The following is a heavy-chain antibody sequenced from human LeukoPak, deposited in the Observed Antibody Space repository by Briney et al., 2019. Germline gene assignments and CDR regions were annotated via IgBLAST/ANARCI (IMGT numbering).Heavy chain of an antibody. CDR3: ARHGAGGYDILTGYYGEYFQH. Sequence: SETLSLTCTVSGGSISSYYWSWIRQPPGKGLEWIGYIYYSGSTNYNPSLKSRVTISVDTSKNQYSLKLSSVTAADTAVYYCARHGAGGYDILTGYYGEYFQHWGQGTLVTVSS. CDR1: GGSISSYY. D-gene: IGHD3-9*01. J-gene: IGHJ1*01. CDR2: IYYSGST. V-gene: IGHV4-59*08.